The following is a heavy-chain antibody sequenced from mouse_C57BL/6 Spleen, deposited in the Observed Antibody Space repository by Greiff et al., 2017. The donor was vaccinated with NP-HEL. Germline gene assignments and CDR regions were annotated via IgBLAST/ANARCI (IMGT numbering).Heavy chain of an antibody. J-gene: IGHJ4*01. CDR3: ARYDYDLYCAMDY. D-gene: IGHD2-4*01. CDR1: GYTFTSYW. CDR2: IDPSDSYT. Sequence: QVQLQQPGAELVKPGASVKLSCKASGYTFTSYWMQWVKQRPGQGLEWIGEIDPSDSYTNYNQKFKGKATLTVDTSSSTAYMQLSSLTSEDSAVYYCARYDYDLYCAMDYLGKGTSVTVSS. V-gene: IGHV1-50*01.